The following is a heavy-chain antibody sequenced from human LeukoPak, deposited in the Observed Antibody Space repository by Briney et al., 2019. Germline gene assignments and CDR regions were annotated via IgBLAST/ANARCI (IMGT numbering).Heavy chain of an antibody. CDR3: ARASGSLYNPFAY. CDR1: GFTFSSYA. V-gene: IGHV3-48*04. CDR2: ISSSSSTI. Sequence: PGGSLRLSCAASGFTFSSYAMSWVRQAPGKGLEWVSYISSSSSTIYYADSVKGRFTISRDNAKNSLYLQMNSLRAEDTAVYYCARASGSLYNPFAYWGQGTLVTVSS. D-gene: IGHD1-26*01. J-gene: IGHJ4*02.